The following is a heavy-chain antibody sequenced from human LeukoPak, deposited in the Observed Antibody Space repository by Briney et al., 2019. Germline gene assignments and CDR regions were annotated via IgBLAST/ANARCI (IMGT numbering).Heavy chain of an antibody. D-gene: IGHD2-2*01. CDR3: AKLGCSSTRCYINY. CDR1: GFPFSTYG. V-gene: IGHV3-30*18. J-gene: IGHJ4*02. Sequence: GVALRLSCAASGFPFSTYGMRWVRQAPGKGLEWVAVISYDGIDQYYADSVKGRFTVSRDNSKNTLYLQMNSLRVEDTAVYYCAKLGCSSTRCYINYWGQGTLVTVSS. CDR2: ISYDGIDQ.